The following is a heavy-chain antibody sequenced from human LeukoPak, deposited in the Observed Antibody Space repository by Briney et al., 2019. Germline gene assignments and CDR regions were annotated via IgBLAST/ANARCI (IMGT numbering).Heavy chain of an antibody. CDR3: AKDSPWLQSHDAFDI. D-gene: IGHD5-24*01. J-gene: IGHJ3*02. CDR2: ISGSGGST. CDR1: GFTVSSNY. Sequence: GGSLRLSCAASGFTVSSNYMSWVRQAPGKGLEWVSAISGSGGSTYYADSVKGRFTISRDNSKNTLYLQMNSLRAEDTAVYYCAKDSPWLQSHDAFDIWGQGTMVTVSS. V-gene: IGHV3-23*01.